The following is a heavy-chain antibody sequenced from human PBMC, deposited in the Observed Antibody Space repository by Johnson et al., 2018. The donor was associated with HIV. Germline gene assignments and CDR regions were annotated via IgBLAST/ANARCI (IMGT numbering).Heavy chain of an antibody. Sequence: VQLVESGGGLVQPGGSLRLSCAASGFSFGDYWMTWVRQAPGKGLEWVANIKEDGSEKYYVDSVKGLFTVSRDNTRNSLCLQMYSLRAEDTAVYYYAREGVGTTCPFDIWGKGTMVTVSS. CDR1: GFSFGDYW. CDR2: IKEDGSEK. D-gene: IGHD1-26*01. CDR3: AREGVGTTCPFDI. V-gene: IGHV3-7*05. J-gene: IGHJ3*02.